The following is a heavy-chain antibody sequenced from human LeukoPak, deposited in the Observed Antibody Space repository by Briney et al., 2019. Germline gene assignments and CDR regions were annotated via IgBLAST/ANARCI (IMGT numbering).Heavy chain of an antibody. CDR1: GGSISSYY. J-gene: IGHJ6*03. CDR3: ARVVSAAPYYYYYHMDV. Sequence: PSETLSLTCTASGGSISSYYWSWVRQPPGKGLEWIGYIYYSGSTNYNPSLKSRVTISVDTSKTQSSLKLSSVTAADTAVYYCARVVSAAPYYYYYHMDVWGKGTTVTVSS. D-gene: IGHD2-2*01. CDR2: IYYSGST. V-gene: IGHV4-59*08.